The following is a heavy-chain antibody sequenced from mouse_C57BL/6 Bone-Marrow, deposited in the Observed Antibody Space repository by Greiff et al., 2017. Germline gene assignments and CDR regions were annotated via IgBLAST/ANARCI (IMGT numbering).Heavy chain of an antibody. V-gene: IGHV1-85*01. CDR3: ARDYGRTDWYFDV. Sequence: VQLQQSGPELVKPGASVKLSCKASGYNFTSYAINWVKQRPGQGLEWIGWINPRDGSTKYNEKFKGKATLTVATSSSTAYMELHILTSEDSAVYFCARDYGRTDWYFDVWGTGTTVTVSS. D-gene: IGHD1-1*01. CDR1: GYNFTSYA. J-gene: IGHJ1*03. CDR2: INPRDGST.